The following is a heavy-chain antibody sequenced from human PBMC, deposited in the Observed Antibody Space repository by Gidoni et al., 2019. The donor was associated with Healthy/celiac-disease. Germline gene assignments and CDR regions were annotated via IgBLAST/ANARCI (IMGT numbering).Heavy chain of an antibody. CDR3: ARDGRTAMVRGVNDAFDI. CDR2: ISYDGSYK. CDR1: GFTCSSYA. Sequence: QVQLVESGGGVGQHGRALILDSAGSGFTCSSYALHWVRQAPGKGLGWVAVISYDGSYKYDAVSFKGRFTIPIDNSKNTLSLQLNSLIAEDTAVYYCARDGRTAMVRGVNDAFDIWGQGTMVTVSS. J-gene: IGHJ3*02. V-gene: IGHV3-30*04. D-gene: IGHD3-10*01.